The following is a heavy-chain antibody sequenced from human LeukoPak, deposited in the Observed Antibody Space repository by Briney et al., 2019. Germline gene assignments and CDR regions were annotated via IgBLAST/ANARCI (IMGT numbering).Heavy chain of an antibody. V-gene: IGHV3-21*01. CDR2: IRSSSSYI. CDR1: GFTFSSYS. CDR3: ARDLEYYDYVWGIR. J-gene: IGHJ4*02. D-gene: IGHD3-16*01. Sequence: SGGSLRLSCAASGFTFSSYSMNWVRQAPGKGLEWVSSIRSSSSYIYYADSVKGRFTISRDNAKNSLYPQMNSLRAEDTAVYYCARDLEYYDYVWGIRWGQGTLVTVSS.